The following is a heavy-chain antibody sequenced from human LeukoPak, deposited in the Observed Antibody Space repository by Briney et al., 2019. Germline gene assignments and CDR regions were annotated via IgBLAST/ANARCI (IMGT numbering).Heavy chain of an antibody. CDR3: ARVLYYYDSRGNWFDP. V-gene: IGHV1-2*02. Sequence: SVKVSCKASGYAFTGYYMHWVRQAPGQGLEWMGWINPNSGGTNYAQKFQGRVTMTRDTSISTAYMELSRLRSDDTAVYYCARVLYYYDSRGNWFDPWGQGTLVTVSS. D-gene: IGHD3-22*01. J-gene: IGHJ5*02. CDR1: GYAFTGYY. CDR2: INPNSGGT.